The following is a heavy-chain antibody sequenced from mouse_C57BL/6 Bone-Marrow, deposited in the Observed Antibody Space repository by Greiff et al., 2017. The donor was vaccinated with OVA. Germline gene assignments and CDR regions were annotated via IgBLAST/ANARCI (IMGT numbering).Heavy chain of an antibody. CDR1: GYPFTSYW. V-gene: IGHV1-69*01. CDR2: IDPSDSYT. J-gene: IGHJ2*01. D-gene: IGHD1-1*02. Sequence: QVQLQQPGAELVMPGASVKLSCKASGYPFTSYWLHWVKQRPGQGLEWIGEIDPSDSYTNYNQKFKGKSTLTVDKSSSTAYMQLSSLTSEDSAVYYCARGGLWGCLDYWGQGTTLTVSS. CDR3: ARGGLWGCLDY.